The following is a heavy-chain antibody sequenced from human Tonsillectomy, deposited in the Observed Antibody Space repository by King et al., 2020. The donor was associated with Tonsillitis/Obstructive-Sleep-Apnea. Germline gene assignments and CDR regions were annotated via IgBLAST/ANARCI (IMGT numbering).Heavy chain of an antibody. Sequence: QLVQSGGGLVQPGRSLRLSCAASGFPFDEYAMHWVRHAPGGGLEWVSGISWNSGSIVYADSVEGRFTLSRDNAKNSLYLQMISLRSEDTALYYCTKAVGSTVTAYFDYWGQGTLVTVSS. J-gene: IGHJ4*02. CDR2: ISWNSGSI. V-gene: IGHV3-9*01. CDR3: TKAVGSTVTAYFDY. CDR1: GFPFDEYA. D-gene: IGHD4-17*01.